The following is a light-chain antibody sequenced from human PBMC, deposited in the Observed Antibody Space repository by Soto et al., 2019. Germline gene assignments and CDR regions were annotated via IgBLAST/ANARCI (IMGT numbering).Light chain of an antibody. CDR3: QQYGNSPLT. J-gene: IGKJ4*01. Sequence: EIVLTQSPGTLSLSPGERATLSCRASQSVSSNYLAWHQHKPGQAPRLLIYGASSRATGIPDRFSGSGSGTDFTLTISRLEPEDFAVYYCQQYGNSPLTFGGGTKVDIK. CDR2: GAS. V-gene: IGKV3-20*01. CDR1: QSVSSNY.